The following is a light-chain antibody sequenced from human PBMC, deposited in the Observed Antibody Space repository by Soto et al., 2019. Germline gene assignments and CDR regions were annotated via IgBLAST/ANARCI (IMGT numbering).Light chain of an antibody. CDR3: GAWDDSLNGFYV. J-gene: IGLJ1*01. Sequence: QSVLTQPPSASGTPGQRVTISCSGSSSNIGSNTVNWYQQLPGTAPKLLIYSNNQRPSGVPDRVSGSKSGTSASLAISGLQSEDEADYYCGAWDDSLNGFYVFGTGTKVTVL. V-gene: IGLV1-44*01. CDR2: SNN. CDR1: SSNIGSNT.